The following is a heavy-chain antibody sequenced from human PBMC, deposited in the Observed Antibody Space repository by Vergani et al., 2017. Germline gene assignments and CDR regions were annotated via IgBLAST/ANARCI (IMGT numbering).Heavy chain of an antibody. D-gene: IGHD1-20*01. CDR2: ISGSGGNT. V-gene: IGHV3-23*01. Sequence: EVQLLESGGGLVQPGGSLRLSCGASGFPFSSYAMTWVRQAPGKGLEWVSAISGSGGNTFYTDSVKGRFTISRDNSKDTLYLQMNSLRVEDTAVYYCARAYGRYDWFDYWGQRTLVTVSS. J-gene: IGHJ4*01. CDR3: ARAYGRYDWFDY. CDR1: GFPFSSYA.